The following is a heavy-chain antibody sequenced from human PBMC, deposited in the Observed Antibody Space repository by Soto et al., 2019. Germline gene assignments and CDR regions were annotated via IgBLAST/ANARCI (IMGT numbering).Heavy chain of an antibody. CDR1: GSDITTYY. CDR3: ARCPIDHNWFDP. J-gene: IGHJ5*02. D-gene: IGHD3-9*01. Sequence: SETLSLTCTVSGSDITTYYWSWLRQSPGKGLEWIGHIYDTGSTTYNPSLKSRVTISVDTSNKQFSLRLTSVTAADTAVYYCARCPIDHNWFDPWGQGTLVTVS. V-gene: IGHV4-59*01. CDR2: IYDTGST.